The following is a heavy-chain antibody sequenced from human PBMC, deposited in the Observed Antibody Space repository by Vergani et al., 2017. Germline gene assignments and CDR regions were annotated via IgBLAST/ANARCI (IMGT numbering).Heavy chain of an antibody. V-gene: IGHV1-69*01. Sequence: QVQLVQSGAEVKKPGSSVKVSCKASGGTFSSYAISWVRQAPGQGVEWMGGIIPIFGTANYAQKFQGRVTITADESTSTAYMELISLRSEEPAVYYCASYFYYFQVNSGFDPWGQGTLVTVSS. CDR2: IIPIFGTA. CDR3: ASYFYYFQVNSGFDP. J-gene: IGHJ5*02. D-gene: IGHD3-9*01. CDR1: GGTFSSYA.